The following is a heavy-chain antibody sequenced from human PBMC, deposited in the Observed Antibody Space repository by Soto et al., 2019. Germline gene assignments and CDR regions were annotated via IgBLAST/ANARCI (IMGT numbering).Heavy chain of an antibody. CDR1: GGSFSGYY. D-gene: IGHD6-13*01. CDR2: INHSGST. CDR3: ARRGWAVSSSWYPFDP. Sequence: PSETLSLTCAVYGGSFSGYYWSWTRQPPGKGLEWIGEINHSGSTNYNPSLKSRVTISVDTSKNQFSLKLSSVTAADTAVYYCARRGWAVSSSWYPFDPWGQGSLVIGSS. J-gene: IGHJ5*02. V-gene: IGHV4-34*01.